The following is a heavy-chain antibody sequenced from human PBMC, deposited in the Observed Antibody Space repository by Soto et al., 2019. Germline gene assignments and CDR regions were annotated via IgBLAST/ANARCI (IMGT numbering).Heavy chain of an antibody. CDR3: VRDLGWSPLWEY. CDR1: GFTFSDYY. Sequence: QVHLVESGGGWVKPGGSLRLSCTASGFTFSDYYMSWIRQAPGKGLEWISYISSTSSYTNYADSVKGRFTISRDNAKNSLYLQMNSLRDEDTAVYYCVRDLGWSPLWEYWGQGTLVTVSS. D-gene: IGHD1-26*01. V-gene: IGHV3-11*05. J-gene: IGHJ4*02. CDR2: ISSTSSYT.